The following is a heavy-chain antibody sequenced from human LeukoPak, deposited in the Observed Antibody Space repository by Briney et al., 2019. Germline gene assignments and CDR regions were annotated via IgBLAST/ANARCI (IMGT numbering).Heavy chain of an antibody. CDR1: GGSISSYY. Sequence: SETLSLTCTVSGGSISSYYWGWIRQPPGKGLEWIGSIYYSGSTYYNPSLKSRVTISVDTSKNQFSLKLSSVTAADTAVYYCARDYYDTSGYYQVDYWGQGTLVTVSS. V-gene: IGHV4-39*07. CDR2: IYYSGST. D-gene: IGHD3-22*01. J-gene: IGHJ4*02. CDR3: ARDYYDTSGYYQVDY.